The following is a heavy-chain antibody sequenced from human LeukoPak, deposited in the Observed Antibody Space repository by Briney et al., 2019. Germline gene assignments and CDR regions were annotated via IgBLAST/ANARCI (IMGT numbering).Heavy chain of an antibody. D-gene: IGHD2-2*01. J-gene: IGHJ4*02. Sequence: GGSLRLSCAASGFTFSSYAMSWVRPAPGKGLEWVSATSGSGGSTYYADSVTGRFTISRDNSKNTLYLQMNSLRAEDTAVYYCASHTALGYCSSTSCSGDYWGQGTLVTVSS. CDR1: GFTFSSYA. V-gene: IGHV3-23*01. CDR3: ASHTALGYCSSTSCSGDY. CDR2: TSGSGGST.